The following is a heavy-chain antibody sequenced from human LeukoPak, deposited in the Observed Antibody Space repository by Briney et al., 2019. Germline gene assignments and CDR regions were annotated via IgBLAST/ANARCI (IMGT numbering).Heavy chain of an antibody. J-gene: IGHJ4*02. CDR1: GFTFSSYG. CDR3: AKDRPYSSSWYGAGDY. CDR2: ISGTGGGT. Sequence: PGGSLRLSCAASGFTFSSYGMTWVRQAPGKGLEWVSSISGTGGGTYYADSVKGRLTISRDNSKNTLYLQMNSLRAEDTAVYYCAKDRPYSSSWYGAGDYWGQGTLVTVSS. V-gene: IGHV3-23*01. D-gene: IGHD6-13*01.